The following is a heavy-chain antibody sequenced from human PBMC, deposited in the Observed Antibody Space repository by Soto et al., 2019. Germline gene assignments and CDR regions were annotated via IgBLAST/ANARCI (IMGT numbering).Heavy chain of an antibody. CDR1: GGSISSSSYY. J-gene: IGHJ5*02. CDR2: IYYSGST. CDR3: ASPKVAFYNWFAP. V-gene: IGHV4-39*01. Sequence: QLQLQESGPGLVKPSETLSLTCTVSGGSISSSSYYWGWIRQPPGKGLEWIGSIYYSGSTYYNPSLKSRAPXSXDXXKTRFSRKLSSVTAAAASVYYGASPKVAFYNWFAPWGPGTLVTVSS.